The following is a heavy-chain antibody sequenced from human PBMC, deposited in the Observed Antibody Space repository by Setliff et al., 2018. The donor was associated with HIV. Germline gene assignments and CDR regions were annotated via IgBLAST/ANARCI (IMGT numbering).Heavy chain of an antibody. D-gene: IGHD3-10*01. CDR3: ARVSPYGSGSYSYRPYYYYYYYMDV. V-gene: IGHV4-59*12. J-gene: IGHJ6*03. Sequence: PSETLSLTCTVSGGSISSYYWSWIRQPPGKGLEWIGYIYYSGSTNYNPSLKSRVTIPVDTSKNQFSLKLSSVTAADTAVYHCARVSPYGSGSYSYRPYYYYYYYMDVWGKGTTVTVSS. CDR2: IYYSGST. CDR1: GGSISSYY.